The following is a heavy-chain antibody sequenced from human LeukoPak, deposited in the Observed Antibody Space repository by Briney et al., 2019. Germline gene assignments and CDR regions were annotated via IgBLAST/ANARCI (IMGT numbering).Heavy chain of an antibody. CDR1: GYRFTDHC. V-gene: IGHV1-2*02. Sequence: ASVKVSCKASGYRFTDHCIYWGRQAPGQGLEWMGWISPNTGGTHYAQNFQGRVSMTRDTSISTAYMESGSLTSDDTAVYYCAKGHYGMDVWGQGTTVTVSS. J-gene: IGHJ6*02. CDR2: ISPNTGGT. CDR3: AKGHYGMDV.